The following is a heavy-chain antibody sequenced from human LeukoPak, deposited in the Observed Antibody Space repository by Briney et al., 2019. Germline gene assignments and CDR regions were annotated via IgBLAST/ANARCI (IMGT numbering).Heavy chain of an antibody. CDR1: GGSISSYY. CDR3: ARVEWFGELSPFDI. Sequence: SSETLSVTCTVSGGSISSYYWSWIRQPPGEGLEWIGYIYYSGSTNYNPSLKSRVTISVDTSKNQFSLKLSSVTAADTAVYYCARVEWFGELSPFDIGVQGTMVTVSS. J-gene: IGHJ3*02. V-gene: IGHV4-59*01. D-gene: IGHD3-10*01. CDR2: IYYSGST.